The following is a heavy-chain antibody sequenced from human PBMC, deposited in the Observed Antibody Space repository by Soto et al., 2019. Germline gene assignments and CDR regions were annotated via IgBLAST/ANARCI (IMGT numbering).Heavy chain of an antibody. CDR1: GGSFSGYY. V-gene: IGHV4-34*01. CDR2: INHSGST. D-gene: IGHD5-18*01. CDR3: ARDGGYTYGLWWFDP. Sequence: PSETLSLTCAVYGGSFSGYYWTWIRQPPGTWLEWIGEINHSGSTNYNPSLKSRVTISVDTSKNQFSLKLTSVTAADTAVYYCARDGGYTYGLWWFDPWGQGTLVTVSS. J-gene: IGHJ5*02.